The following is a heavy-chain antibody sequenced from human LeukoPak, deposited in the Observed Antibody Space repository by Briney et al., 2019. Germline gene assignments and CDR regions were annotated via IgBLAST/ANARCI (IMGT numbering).Heavy chain of an antibody. D-gene: IGHD3-3*01. CDR1: GFTFRSYW. CDR2: IKQDGSEK. Sequence: GGSLRLSCAASGFTFRSYWTSWVRQAPGKGLEWVANIKQDGSEKYYVDSVKGRFTISRDNAKNSLYLQMNSLRAEDTAVYYCARDGVMASYYEGYWGQGTLVTVSS. V-gene: IGHV3-7*01. J-gene: IGHJ4*02. CDR3: ARDGVMASYYEGY.